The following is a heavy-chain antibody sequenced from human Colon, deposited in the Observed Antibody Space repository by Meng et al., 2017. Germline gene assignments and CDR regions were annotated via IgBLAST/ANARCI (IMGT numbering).Heavy chain of an antibody. CDR3: ARDPLAVGPTDRGLDS. CDR1: GDSVSSNSYY. V-gene: IGHV4-31*03. Sequence: QVQLQESGPRLVKPSQTLSLTCTVSGDSVSSNSYYWTWIRQHPGTGLEWIGYIYSGGISHYNPSLKSRITMSIDTSKNQFSLQLTSVTAADTAIYCCARDPLAVGPTDRGLDSWGQGTLVTVSS. CDR2: IYSGGIS. D-gene: IGHD1-26*01. J-gene: IGHJ4*02.